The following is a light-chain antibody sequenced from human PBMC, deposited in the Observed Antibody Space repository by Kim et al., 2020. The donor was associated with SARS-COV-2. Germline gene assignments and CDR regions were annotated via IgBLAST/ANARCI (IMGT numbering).Light chain of an antibody. CDR3: MQGIHSIT. CDR2: KVS. Sequence: DVVMTQSPLSLPVTLGQPASISCRSSQSLVYSDGNTYLNWFQQRPGQSPRRLIYKVSNRDSGVPDRFSGSGSGTDFTLKISRVGAEDVVVYCGMQGIHSITFGQGKRVEIK. CDR1: QSLVYSDGNTY. V-gene: IGKV2-30*01. J-gene: IGKJ5*01.